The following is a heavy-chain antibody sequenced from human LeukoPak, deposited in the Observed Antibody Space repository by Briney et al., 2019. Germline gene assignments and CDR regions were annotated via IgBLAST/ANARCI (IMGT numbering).Heavy chain of an antibody. V-gene: IGHV3-23*01. Sequence: PGASLRLSCAASGFTFSSYAMSWVRQAPGKGLEWVSAISGSGGCTYYADSVKGRFTISRDNSKNTLYLQMNSLRAEDTAVYYCAKGGYCSSTSCPPDYWGQGTLVTVSS. D-gene: IGHD2-2*01. CDR2: ISGSGGCT. CDR1: GFTFSSYA. J-gene: IGHJ4*02. CDR3: AKGGYCSSTSCPPDY.